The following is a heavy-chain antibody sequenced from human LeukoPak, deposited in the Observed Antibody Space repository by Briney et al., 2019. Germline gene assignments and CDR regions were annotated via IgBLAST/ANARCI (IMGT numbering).Heavy chain of an antibody. CDR1: GFTFSHYG. J-gene: IGHJ1*01. CDR3: VKDAQRGFDYSNSLQN. D-gene: IGHD4-11*01. Sequence: GGSLRLPCAASGFTFSHYGMHWVRQAPGAGLEWVAVIWSDGSDKYYAKSVKGRFTISRDNSKNSLSLQMNSLRAEDTAVYYCVKDAQRGFDYSNSLQNWGQGILVTVSS. V-gene: IGHV3-33*06. CDR2: IWSDGSDK.